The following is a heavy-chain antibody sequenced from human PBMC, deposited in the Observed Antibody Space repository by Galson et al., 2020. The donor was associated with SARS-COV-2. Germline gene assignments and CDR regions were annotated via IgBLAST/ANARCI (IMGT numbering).Heavy chain of an antibody. CDR3: ARASMRGDYTMDV. V-gene: IGHV3-11*01. D-gene: IGHD2-2*01. J-gene: IGHJ6*02. CDR1: GFTFSDYY. CDR2: ISTSGQTI. Sequence: NSGGSLRLSCAASGFTFSDYYMSLIRLAPGKGLEWVSYISTSGQTIYYADSVKGRFTISRDNAKNSLSLQMNNLRAEDTAIYYCARASMRGDYTMDVWGQGTTVTVSS.